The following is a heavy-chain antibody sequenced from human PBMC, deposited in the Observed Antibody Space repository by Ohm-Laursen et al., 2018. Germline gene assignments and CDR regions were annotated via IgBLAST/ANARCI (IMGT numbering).Heavy chain of an antibody. CDR1: GFTLSTYW. CDR3: ARARSLNGDYVGIDY. Sequence: SLRLSCAASGFTLSTYWMSWVRQAPGKGLEWVANIKQDGSKTYYVDSVKGRFTISRDNAQNSLYLQMNSLRAEDTAVYYCARARSLNGDYVGIDYWGQGTLVTVSS. J-gene: IGHJ4*02. CDR2: IKQDGSKT. D-gene: IGHD4-17*01. V-gene: IGHV3-7*01.